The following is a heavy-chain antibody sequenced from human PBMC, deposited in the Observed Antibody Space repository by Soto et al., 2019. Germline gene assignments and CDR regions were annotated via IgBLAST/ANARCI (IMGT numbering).Heavy chain of an antibody. Sequence: SETLSLTCTVSGGYIGSYYWSWIRQTPGKGLEWIGNVYHNGRTNYSPSFKSRVTIILDTSRNQFSLKLDSVTAADTAVYYCARDHAVIVPAVDYYYYYGIDVWGQGTTVTVSS. CDR3: ARDHAVIVPAVDYYYYYGIDV. J-gene: IGHJ6*02. CDR1: GGYIGSYY. CDR2: VYHNGRT. V-gene: IGHV4-59*01. D-gene: IGHD2-2*01.